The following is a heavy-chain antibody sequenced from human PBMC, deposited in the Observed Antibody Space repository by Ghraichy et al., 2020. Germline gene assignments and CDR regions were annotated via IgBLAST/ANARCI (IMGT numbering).Heavy chain of an antibody. V-gene: IGHV3-53*01. J-gene: IGHJ4*02. CDR3: ATLPNGEY. CDR1: GFTVSSNY. Sequence: GGSLRLSCAASGFTVSSNYMSWVRQAPGKGLEWVSVIYSGGNTYYADSLKGRFTISRDNSKNTLYLQMNSLRVEDTAVYYCATLPNGEYWGQGTLVTVSS. D-gene: IGHD3-10*01. CDR2: IYSGGNT.